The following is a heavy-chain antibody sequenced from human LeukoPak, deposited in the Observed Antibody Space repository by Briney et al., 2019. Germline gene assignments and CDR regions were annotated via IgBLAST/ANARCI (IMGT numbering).Heavy chain of an antibody. CDR3: ARDKGYSYGLTGMDV. D-gene: IGHD5-18*01. J-gene: IGHJ6*02. CDR2: ISQDGSEK. V-gene: IGHV3-7*04. Sequence: GVSLRLSCAASGFTFSIYCVSWVRQAPGKGREWLANISQDGSEKYCVDSVKGRFTISRDNAKNSLYLKMNSQRAEDRAVYSCARDKGYSYGLTGMDVWGQGTTVTVSS. CDR1: GFTFSIYC.